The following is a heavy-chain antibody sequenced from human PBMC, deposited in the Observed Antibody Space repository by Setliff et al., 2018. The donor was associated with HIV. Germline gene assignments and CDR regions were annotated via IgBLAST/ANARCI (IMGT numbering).Heavy chain of an antibody. V-gene: IGHV4-34*01. D-gene: IGHD3-16*01. CDR3: ASGGVDFVWGSYSPVPI. J-gene: IGHJ3*02. CDR1: GGSFSGYY. CDR2: INHSGST. Sequence: KPSETLSLTCAVYGGSFSGYYWSWIRQPPGKGLEWIGEINHSGSTNYNPSLKSRVTISVDTSKNQFSLKLSSVTAADTAVYYCASGGVDFVWGSYSPVPIWGQGTMVTVSS.